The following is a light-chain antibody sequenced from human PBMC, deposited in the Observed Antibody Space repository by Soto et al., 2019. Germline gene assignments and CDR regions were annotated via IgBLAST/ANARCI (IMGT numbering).Light chain of an antibody. CDR3: LRYDLLRR. CDR2: GAS. J-gene: IGKJ1*01. Sequence: LTPSPDNKNLSPGERATLSCMASQSVRSNFLAWYQQKPGQAPRLLIYGASNRATGIPDRFSGSGSGTDFTLTISSLAPEDFPMYYCLRYDLLRRFGQGTMVDIK. V-gene: IGKV3-20*01. CDR1: QSVRSNF.